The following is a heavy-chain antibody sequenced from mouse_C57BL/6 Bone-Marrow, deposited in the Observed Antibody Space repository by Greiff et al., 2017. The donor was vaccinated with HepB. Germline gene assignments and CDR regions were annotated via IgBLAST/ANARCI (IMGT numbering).Heavy chain of an antibody. CDR1: GFTFSDYY. V-gene: IGHV5-12*01. J-gene: IGHJ1*03. CDR3: ARLSYCYCSWDFGV. D-gene: IGHD1-1*01. CDR2: ISNGGGST. Sequence: EVMLVESGGGLVQPGGSLKLSCAASGFTFSDYYMYWVRQTPEKRLEWVAYISNGGGSTYYPDTVKGRFTISRDNAKNTLYLQISRLTSEDTAMYYCARLSYCYCSWDFGVWGTGTTVTVAS.